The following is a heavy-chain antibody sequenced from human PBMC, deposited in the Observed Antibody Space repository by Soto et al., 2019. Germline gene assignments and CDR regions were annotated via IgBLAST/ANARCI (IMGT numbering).Heavy chain of an antibody. D-gene: IGHD3-22*01. J-gene: IGHJ4*02. V-gene: IGHV1-3*01. CDR2: INAGNGNT. CDR1: GYTFTSYA. Sequence: QVQLVQSGAEVKKPGASVKVSCKASGYTFTSYAMHWVRQAPGQRLEWMGWINAGNGNTKYSQKFQGRVTITRDTSASTAYMELSSMRSEDTAVYYCARVKSSGYPDYWGQGTLVTVSS. CDR3: ARVKSSGYPDY.